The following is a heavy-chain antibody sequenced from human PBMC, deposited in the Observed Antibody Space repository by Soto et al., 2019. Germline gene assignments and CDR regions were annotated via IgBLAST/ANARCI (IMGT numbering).Heavy chain of an antibody. D-gene: IGHD6-13*01. CDR1: GGSFSGYY. V-gene: IGHV4-34*01. J-gene: IGHJ6*02. CDR2: INHSGST. CDR3: ARGIGYSTYYYYGMDV. Sequence: QVQLQQRGAGLLKPSETLSLTCAVYGGSFSGYYWSWIRQPPGKGLEWIGEINHSGSTNYNPSLKSRGTISVDTSKNRFSLRLSSVTAADTAVYYCARGIGYSTYYYYGMDVWGQGTTVTVSS.